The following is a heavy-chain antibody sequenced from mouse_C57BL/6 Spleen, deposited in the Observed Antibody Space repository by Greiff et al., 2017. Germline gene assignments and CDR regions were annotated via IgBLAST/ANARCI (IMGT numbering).Heavy chain of an antibody. D-gene: IGHD3-2*02. Sequence: VQLQQPGAELVKPGASVKMSCKASGYTFTSYWITWVKQRPGQGLEWIGDIYPGSGSTNYNEKFKSKATLTVDTSSSTAYMQRSSLTSEDSAVYYCARYGTAQAKRGFDYWGQGTTLTVSS. CDR2: IYPGSGST. J-gene: IGHJ2*01. CDR3: ARYGTAQAKRGFDY. V-gene: IGHV1-55*01. CDR1: GYTFTSYW.